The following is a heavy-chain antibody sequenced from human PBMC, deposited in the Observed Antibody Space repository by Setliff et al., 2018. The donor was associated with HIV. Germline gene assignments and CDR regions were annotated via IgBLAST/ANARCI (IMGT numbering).Heavy chain of an antibody. Sequence: PSETLSLTCAVYGGSFSGYYWSWIRQPPGKGLEWSGEINHSGSTNYNPSLKSRVTISVDTSKNQFSLKLSSVTAADTAVFYCARLTTTYYYDSSAYYHPVWGQGMLVTV. CDR1: GGSFSGYY. CDR3: ARLTTTYYYDSSAYYHPV. CDR2: INHSGST. D-gene: IGHD3-22*01. V-gene: IGHV4-34*01. J-gene: IGHJ4*02.